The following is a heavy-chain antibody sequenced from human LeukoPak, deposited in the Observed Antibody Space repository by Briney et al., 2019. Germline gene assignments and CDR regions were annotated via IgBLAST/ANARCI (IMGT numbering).Heavy chain of an antibody. J-gene: IGHJ4*02. CDR1: DYTFISYG. V-gene: IGHV1-18*01. CDR3: ARISEGARADY. D-gene: IGHD1-26*01. CDR2: ISAYNGNT. Sequence: GASVKVTCKASDYTFISYGISWVRQAPGQGLEWIGWISAYNGNTNYAQKLQGRVTMTTDTSTSTGYMELRSLRSDDTAVYYCARISEGARADYWGQGTLVTVSS.